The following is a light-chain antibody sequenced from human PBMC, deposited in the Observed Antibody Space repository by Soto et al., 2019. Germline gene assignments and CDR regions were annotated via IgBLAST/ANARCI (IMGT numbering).Light chain of an antibody. CDR1: KNDIGVYDF. CDR3: KSYAGSNTYV. CDR2: EVV. J-gene: IGLJ1*01. V-gene: IGLV2-8*01. Sequence: QSALTHPTSSSWAPGEAVTISCPGTKNDIGVYDFVSWYQHHPGKAPRLIIYEVVQRPSGVPDRFSGSKSGNTASLTVSGLQAADEADYFCKSYAGSNTYVFGSGNKVTVL.